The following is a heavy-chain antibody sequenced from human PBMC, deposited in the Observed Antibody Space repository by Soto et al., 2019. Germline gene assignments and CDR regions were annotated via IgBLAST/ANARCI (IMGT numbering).Heavy chain of an antibody. Sequence: PSETLCLTCTVSGGSISSSGDCWGWIRQPPGKGLEWIGNVYYGGSTYYNPSLKSRVTISVETSKSQLSLKLSSVTAADTAVYYCAGGDYYHSSGYYFYYYTMDVWGQGTTVTVS. CDR1: GGSISSSGDC. V-gene: IGHV4-39*01. D-gene: IGHD3-22*01. J-gene: IGHJ6*02. CDR2: VYYGGST. CDR3: AGGDYYHSSGYYFYYYTMDV.